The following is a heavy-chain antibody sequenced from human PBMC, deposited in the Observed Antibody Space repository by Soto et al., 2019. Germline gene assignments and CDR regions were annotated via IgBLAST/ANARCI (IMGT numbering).Heavy chain of an antibody. D-gene: IGHD6-25*01. CDR3: ARDAQESANYAMEV. J-gene: IGHJ6*02. CDR2: VWSDGSQI. V-gene: IGHV3-33*01. CDR1: GYTFSRHA. Sequence: QVQLAESGGGVVQPGRSLRLSCTASGYTFSRHAIHWVRQAPGKGLEWVAQVWSDGSQIYYADSVRGRFTVSRDNSQNTVDLQMNSLRVDDTAMYYCARDAQESANYAMEVWGRGTSVIVYS.